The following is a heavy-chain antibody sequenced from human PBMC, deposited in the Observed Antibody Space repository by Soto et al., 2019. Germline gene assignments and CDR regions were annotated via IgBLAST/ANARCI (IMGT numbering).Heavy chain of an antibody. V-gene: IGHV3-7*03. CDR2: IKNDGSEQ. J-gene: IGHJ4*02. CDR3: SRENWSQDY. CDR1: GFTFSTYY. Sequence: GGSLRLSCAASGFTFSTYYMTWVRQAPGKGLEWVASIKNDGSEQYYVDSVKGRFTISRDNAKNSLYLQMNSLRAGDTALYYCSRENWSQDYWGQGTRVTVSS.